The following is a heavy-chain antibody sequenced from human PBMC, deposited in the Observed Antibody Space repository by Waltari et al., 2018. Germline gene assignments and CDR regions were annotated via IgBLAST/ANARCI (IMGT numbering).Heavy chain of an antibody. D-gene: IGHD2-15*01. CDR2: IKQDGSEK. CDR1: GFTFSSYW. V-gene: IGHV3-7*01. J-gene: IGHJ4*02. Sequence: EVQLVESGGGLVQPGGSLRLSCAASGFTFSSYWMSWVRQAPGKGLEWVANIKQDGSEKYYVDSVKGRFTISRDNAKNSLYLQMNSLRAEDTAVYYCARGARIKGKYYFDYWGQGTLVTVSS. CDR3: ARGARIKGKYYFDY.